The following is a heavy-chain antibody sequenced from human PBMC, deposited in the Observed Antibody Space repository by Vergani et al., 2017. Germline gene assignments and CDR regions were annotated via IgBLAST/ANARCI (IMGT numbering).Heavy chain of an antibody. V-gene: IGHV1-69*01. CDR2: IIPIFGTA. CDR3: ASRDIKIFGVVIIRGYDYYGMDV. CDR1: GGTFSSYA. Sequence: QVQLVQSGAEVKKPGSSVKVSCKASGGTFSSYAISWVRQAPGQGLEWMGGIIPIFGTANYAQKFQGRVTITADESTSTAYMELSSLRSEDTAVYYCASRDIKIFGVVIIRGYDYYGMDVWGQGTTVTVSS. J-gene: IGHJ6*02. D-gene: IGHD3-3*01.